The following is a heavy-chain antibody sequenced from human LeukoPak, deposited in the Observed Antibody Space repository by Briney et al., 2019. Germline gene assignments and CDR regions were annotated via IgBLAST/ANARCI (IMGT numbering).Heavy chain of an antibody. CDR1: GFTFSSYN. CDR3: ARDRSDTTRRDYYYSMDV. V-gene: IGHV3-48*04. Sequence: GGSLRLSCAASGFTFSSYNMNWVRQAPGKGLEWVSYISSSSSTIYYADSVKGRFTISRDNAKNSLYLQMNSLRAEDTAVYYCARDRSDTTRRDYYYSMDVWGQGTTVTVSS. CDR2: ISSSSSTI. J-gene: IGHJ6*02. D-gene: IGHD1-26*01.